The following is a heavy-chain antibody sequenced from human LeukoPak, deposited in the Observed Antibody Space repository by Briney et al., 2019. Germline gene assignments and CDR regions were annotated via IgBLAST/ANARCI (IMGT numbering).Heavy chain of an antibody. J-gene: IGHJ4*02. D-gene: IGHD3-16*01. CDR2: IYSDGST. CDR1: GFTISSNY. CDR3: ARDHRIGGS. Sequence: GGSLRLSCAASGFTISSNYMTWVRQAPGRGLQWVSVIYSDGSTFYADSVKGRFTISRDSSKNTLYLQMNSLRAEDTAVYCCARDHRIGGSWGQGTLVTVSS. V-gene: IGHV3-53*01.